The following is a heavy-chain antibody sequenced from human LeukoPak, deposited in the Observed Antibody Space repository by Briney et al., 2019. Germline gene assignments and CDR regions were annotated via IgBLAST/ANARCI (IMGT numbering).Heavy chain of an antibody. Sequence: GGSLRLSCAASGFTLSSFSMHWVRQSPGRGLEYVSAINYKGGTTYYADSVKGRFTISRDNSKNTLYLQMGSLRDEDMAVYYCARVGPETAFDYWGQGTLVTVSS. CDR3: ARVGPETAFDY. CDR2: INYKGGTT. J-gene: IGHJ4*02. CDR1: GFTLSSFS. D-gene: IGHD1-14*01. V-gene: IGHV3-64*02.